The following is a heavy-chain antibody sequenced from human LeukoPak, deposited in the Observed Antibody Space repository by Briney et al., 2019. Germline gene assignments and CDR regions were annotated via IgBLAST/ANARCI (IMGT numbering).Heavy chain of an antibody. J-gene: IGHJ5*02. Sequence: GGSLRLSCAASGFTFSSYGMHWVRQGPGKGLERVAFIRYDGSNKYYADSVKGRFTISRDNSKNTLYLQMNSLRAEDTAVYYCAKGYDILTGRNWFDPWGQGTLVTVSS. CDR2: IRYDGSNK. V-gene: IGHV3-30*02. CDR1: GFTFSSYG. D-gene: IGHD3-9*01. CDR3: AKGYDILTGRNWFDP.